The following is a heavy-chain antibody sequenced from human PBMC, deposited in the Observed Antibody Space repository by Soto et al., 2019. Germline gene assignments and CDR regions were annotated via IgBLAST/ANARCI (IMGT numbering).Heavy chain of an antibody. CDR1: GFAFINYW. CDR2: IKQDGSEK. CDR3: ARGCSGGSCYSIWFDY. J-gene: IGHJ4*02. V-gene: IGHV3-7*03. Sequence: GSLRLSCAASGFAFINYWMTCCGQAPFKGLEWVANIKQDGSEKYYVDSVKGRFTISRDNAKNSLYLQMNSLRAEDTAVYYCARGCSGGSCYSIWFDYWGQGTQVTVSS. D-gene: IGHD2-15*01.